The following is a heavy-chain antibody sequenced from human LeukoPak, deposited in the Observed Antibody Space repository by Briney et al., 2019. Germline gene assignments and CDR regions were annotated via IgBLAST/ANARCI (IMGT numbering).Heavy chain of an antibody. D-gene: IGHD3-10*01. Sequence: PGGSLRLSCSASGFXFSIYAIHWVRQAPGKGLEYVSAISDHGGGTYYLDSVEGRFTISRDNSKNTLYLQMTSLRPEDTAMYYCVKDSRGSGRGGNFDYWGQGTLVTVSS. V-gene: IGHV3-64D*08. J-gene: IGHJ4*02. CDR2: ISDHGGGT. CDR3: VKDSRGSGRGGNFDY. CDR1: GFXFSIYA.